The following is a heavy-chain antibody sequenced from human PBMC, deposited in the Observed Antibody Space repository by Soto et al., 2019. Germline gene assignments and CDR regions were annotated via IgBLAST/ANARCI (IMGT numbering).Heavy chain of an antibody. V-gene: IGHV4-39*01. D-gene: IGHD6-13*01. CDR2: IYYSGSI. CDR3: ARHRITRGSWYWVDP. CDR1: GGSISSSDHY. Sequence: QLQLQESGPGLVKPSETLTLTCTVSGGSISSSDHYWAWIRQPPGKGLEWLATIYYSGSIYYSPSLKSRATLSVDPSKNQISLNLTSVTAADPALYYCARHRITRGSWYWVDPWGQGTLVTVSS. J-gene: IGHJ5*02.